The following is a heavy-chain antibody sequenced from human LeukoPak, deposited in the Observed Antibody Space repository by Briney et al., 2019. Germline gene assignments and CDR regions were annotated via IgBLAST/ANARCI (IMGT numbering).Heavy chain of an antibody. CDR3: ASVDTAMVTRSFWFDP. J-gene: IGHJ5*02. CDR2: IGGSGIRT. D-gene: IGHD5-18*01. CDR1: GFTFTTYG. Sequence: GGSLRLSCSASGFTFTTYGMNWVRQAPGKGLEWVSGIGGSGIRTYYADSVKGRFTISRDNSRNTVYLQMNSLRDEDTAVYYCASVDTAMVTRSFWFDPWGQGTLVTVSS. V-gene: IGHV3-23*01.